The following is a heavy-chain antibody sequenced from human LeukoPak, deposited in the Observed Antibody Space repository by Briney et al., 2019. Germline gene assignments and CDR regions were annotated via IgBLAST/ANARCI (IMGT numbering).Heavy chain of an antibody. CDR2: INTNTGNP. J-gene: IGHJ4*02. CDR3: ARATHIIVGAPPHFDY. D-gene: IGHD1-26*01. V-gene: IGHV7-4-1*02. Sequence: ASVKVSCTASGYTFTSYAMNWVRQAPGQGLEWMGWINTNTGNPTYAQGFTGRFVFSLDTSVSTAYLQISSLKAEDTAVYYCARATHIIVGAPPHFDYWGQGTLVTVSS. CDR1: GYTFTSYA.